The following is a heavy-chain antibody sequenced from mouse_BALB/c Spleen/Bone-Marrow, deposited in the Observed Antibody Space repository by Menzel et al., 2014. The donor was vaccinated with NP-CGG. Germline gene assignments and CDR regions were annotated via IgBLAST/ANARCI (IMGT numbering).Heavy chain of an antibody. CDR3: APYDGYYNLYFDV. CDR1: GYTFTSYT. Sequence: LEESGAELARPGASVKMSCKASGYTFTSYTMHWIKQRPGKGLEWIGYIDPSSGYSNYNQKFKDKATLTADISSSTAYMQLSSLTSEDSAVYYCAPYDGYYNLYFDVWGAGTSVPVSS. CDR2: IDPSSGYS. D-gene: IGHD2-3*01. J-gene: IGHJ1*01. V-gene: IGHV1-4*01.